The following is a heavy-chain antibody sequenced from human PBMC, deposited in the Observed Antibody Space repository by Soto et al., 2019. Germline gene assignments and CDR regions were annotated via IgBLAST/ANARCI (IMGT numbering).Heavy chain of an antibody. J-gene: IGHJ3*02. D-gene: IGHD3-22*01. CDR2: INPSGGST. Sequence: GASVKVSCKASGYTFTRYYMHWVRQAPGQGLEWMGIINPSGGSTSYAQKFQGRVTMTRDTSTSTVYMELSSLRSEDTAVYYCARAKNPYYYDSSGYYFQAHGFDIWGQGTMVTVS. CDR1: GYTFTRYY. V-gene: IGHV1-46*01. CDR3: ARAKNPYYYDSSGYYFQAHGFDI.